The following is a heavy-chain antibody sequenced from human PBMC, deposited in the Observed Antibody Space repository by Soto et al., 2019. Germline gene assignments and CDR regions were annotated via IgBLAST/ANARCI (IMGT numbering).Heavy chain of an antibody. CDR3: SRVYSGSCSDY. V-gene: IGHV4-39*07. Sequence: PSETLSLTCTVSGGSISSSSYSWGWIRQPPGKGPEWIGTFYYSGSTYYNPSLKSRVTISVDKSKNQFSLKLSSVTAADTAVYYCSRVYSGSCSDYWGQGTLVTVSS. J-gene: IGHJ4*02. CDR1: GGSISSSSYS. CDR2: FYYSGST. D-gene: IGHD1-26*01.